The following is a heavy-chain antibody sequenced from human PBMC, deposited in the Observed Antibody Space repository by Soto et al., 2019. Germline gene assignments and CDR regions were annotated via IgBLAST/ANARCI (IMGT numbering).Heavy chain of an antibody. Sequence: QVQLVESGGGVVQPGGSLRLSCTASGFTFTTFGIHWVRQAPGKGLEWVALISYDGHTKYYSDSVKGRFTISRDNYKNTLSMQMNSLRAEDTAVYYCAKALQAAGDYDYYDYGMDVWGQGTTVSVSS. J-gene: IGHJ6*02. CDR3: AKALQAAGDYDYYDYGMDV. V-gene: IGHV3-30*18. CDR1: GFTFTTFG. CDR2: ISYDGHTK. D-gene: IGHD4-17*01.